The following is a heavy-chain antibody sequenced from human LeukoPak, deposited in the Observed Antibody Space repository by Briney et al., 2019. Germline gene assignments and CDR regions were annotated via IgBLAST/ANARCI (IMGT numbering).Heavy chain of an antibody. CDR2: IYSSGTT. V-gene: IGHV4-4*07. CDR3: ARLDILVPCAVEWFDP. D-gene: IGHD2-2*01. J-gene: IGHJ5*01. CDR1: GDSISGKY. Sequence: SETLSLTCIVSGDSISGKYWSWIRRPAGKGLEWLGRIYSSGTTDYSPSLMSRVTMSLDTSKNHISLRLRSVTAADTAVYYCARLDILVPCAVEWFDPWGQGTVVTVSS.